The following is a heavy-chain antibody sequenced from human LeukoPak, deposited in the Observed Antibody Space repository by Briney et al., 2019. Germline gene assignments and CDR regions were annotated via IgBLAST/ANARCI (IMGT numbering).Heavy chain of an antibody. D-gene: IGHD3-22*01. Sequence: AGGSLRLSCAASGFTFSSYGMSWVRQAPGKGLEWISGMSGSGGSTYYADSVKGRFTISRDNSKNTLYLQMNSLRAEDTAVYFCAKDLYYDSSGPFDSWGQGTLVTVSS. CDR2: MSGSGGST. V-gene: IGHV3-23*01. CDR1: GFTFSSYG. J-gene: IGHJ4*02. CDR3: AKDLYYDSSGPFDS.